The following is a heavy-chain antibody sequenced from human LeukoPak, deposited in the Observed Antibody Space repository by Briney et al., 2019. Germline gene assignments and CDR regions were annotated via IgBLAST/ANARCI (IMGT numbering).Heavy chain of an antibody. V-gene: IGHV3-66*02. Sequence: GGSLRLSCAASGITVSRNHMSWVRQAPGKGLEWASVIYSGGETYYAESVKGRFTISRDNSKNTLYLQMNSLRDEDTAVYYCARDQCTSASCYSNWGQGTLVTVSS. J-gene: IGHJ1*01. CDR1: GITVSRNH. CDR3: ARDQCTSASCYSN. D-gene: IGHD2-2*02. CDR2: IYSGGET.